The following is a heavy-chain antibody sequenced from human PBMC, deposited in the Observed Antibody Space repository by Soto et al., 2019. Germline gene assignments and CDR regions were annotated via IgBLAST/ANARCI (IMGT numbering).Heavy chain of an antibody. CDR3: ATASLYCISTSCFSGEFDY. D-gene: IGHD2-2*01. CDR2: INPSGET. CDR1: GDTFTSYY. V-gene: IGHV1-46*01. Sequence: ASVKVSCKASGDTFTSYYMHWVRQAPGQGLEWMGIINPSGETIYAQKFQGRVTMTEDTSTDTAYMELSSLRSEDTAVYYCATASLYCISTSCFSGEFDYWGQGTLVTVSS. J-gene: IGHJ4*02.